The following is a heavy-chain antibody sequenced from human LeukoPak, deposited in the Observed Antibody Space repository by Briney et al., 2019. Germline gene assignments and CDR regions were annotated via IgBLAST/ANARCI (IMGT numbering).Heavy chain of an antibody. CDR3: ASDRRRGIAAAGIIDY. Sequence: GGSLRLSCAASGFTFSSYWMHWVRQAPGKGLVWVSRINSDGSSTSYADSVKGRFTISRDNAKNTLYLQMNSLRAEDTAVYYCASDRRRGIAAAGIIDYWGQGTLVTVSS. CDR1: GFTFSSYW. V-gene: IGHV3-74*01. D-gene: IGHD6-13*01. CDR2: INSDGSST. J-gene: IGHJ4*02.